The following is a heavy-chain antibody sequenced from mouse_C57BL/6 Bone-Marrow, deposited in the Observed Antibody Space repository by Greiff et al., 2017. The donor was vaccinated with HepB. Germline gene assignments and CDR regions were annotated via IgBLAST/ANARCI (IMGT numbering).Heavy chain of an antibody. Sequence: EVQLVESGGGLVKPGGSLKLSCAASGFTFSDYGMHWVRQAPEKGLGWVAYISSGSSTIYYADTVKGRFTITRDNAKNTLFLQRTSLRSEDTAMYYCARGYDHHYYAMDYWGQGTSVTVSS. CDR1: GFTFSDYG. V-gene: IGHV5-17*01. CDR3: ARGYDHHYYAMDY. D-gene: IGHD2-3*01. CDR2: ISSGSSTI. J-gene: IGHJ4*01.